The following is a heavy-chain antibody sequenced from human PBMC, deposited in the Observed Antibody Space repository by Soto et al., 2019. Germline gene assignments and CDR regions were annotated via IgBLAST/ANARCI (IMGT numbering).Heavy chain of an antibody. CDR2: IFHSGTT. CDR1: GASISSSY. Sequence: KSSETLSLTCTVSGASISSSYWSWIRQPPGKGLEWIGYIFHSGTTNYNPSLKSRVTISVDTSKNQFSLNLSSLTTADTAVYYCARRKGIAAAAPRRRGGYFDYWGQGTLVTVSS. CDR3: ARRKGIAAAAPRRRGGYFDY. D-gene: IGHD6-13*01. V-gene: IGHV4-59*01. J-gene: IGHJ4*02.